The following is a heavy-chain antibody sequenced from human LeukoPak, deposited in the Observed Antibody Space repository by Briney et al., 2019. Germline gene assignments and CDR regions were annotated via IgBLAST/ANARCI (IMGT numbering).Heavy chain of an antibody. CDR3: ARDGLAGNDWFDP. CDR1: GGSISSGGYY. V-gene: IGHV4-31*03. CDR2: IYYSGST. Sequence: SETLSLTCTVSGGSISSGGYYWSWIRQHPGKGLEWIGYIYYSGSTYYNPSLKSRVTISVDTSKNQFSLKLTSVTAADTAVDYCARDGLAGNDWFDPWGQGALVTVSS. D-gene: IGHD7-27*01. J-gene: IGHJ5*02.